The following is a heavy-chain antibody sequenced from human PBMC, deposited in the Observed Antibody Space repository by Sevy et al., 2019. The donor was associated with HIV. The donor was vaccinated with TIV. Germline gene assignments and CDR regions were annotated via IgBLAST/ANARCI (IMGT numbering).Heavy chain of an antibody. D-gene: IGHD3-10*01. J-gene: IGHJ3*02. Sequence: GEALKISCAASGFTFNNYAMSWVRQAPGKGLAWVSSISDRGVYTYYADSVKGRFTSSRNNSKNTFFLQMSSLRAEDTAIYYCVKGFYGSVAGDSFDIWGQGTMVTVSS. V-gene: IGHV3-23*01. CDR3: VKGFYGSVAGDSFDI. CDR2: ISDRGVYT. CDR1: GFTFNNYA.